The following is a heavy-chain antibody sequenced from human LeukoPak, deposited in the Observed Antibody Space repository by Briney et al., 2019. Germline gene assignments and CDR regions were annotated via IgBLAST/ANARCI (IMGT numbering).Heavy chain of an antibody. CDR3: TRSPQYCGSDCYSDY. V-gene: IGHV3-21*01. Sequence: GGSLRLSCAASEFSFSSYTMNWVRQAPGKGLEWVSYISSSSTYIYYADSVKGRFTTSRDNARNSLFLQMHSLRAEDTAVYYCTRSPQYCGSDCYSDYWGQGTLVTVSS. CDR2: ISSSSTYI. CDR1: EFSFSSYT. J-gene: IGHJ4*02. D-gene: IGHD2-21*02.